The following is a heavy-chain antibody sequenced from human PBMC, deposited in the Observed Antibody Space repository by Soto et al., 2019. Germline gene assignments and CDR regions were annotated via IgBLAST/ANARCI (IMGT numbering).Heavy chain of an antibody. CDR3: ARAGITMVRGVIMGGPRYYYYMDV. D-gene: IGHD3-10*01. CDR2: IYYSGST. Sequence: SETLSLTCTVSGGSISSGGYYWSWIRQHPGKGLEWIGYIYYSGSTYYNPSLKSRVTISVDTSKNQFSLKLSSVTAADTAVYYCARAGITMVRGVIMGGPRYYYYMDVWGKGTTVTVSS. J-gene: IGHJ6*03. V-gene: IGHV4-31*03. CDR1: GGSISSGGYY.